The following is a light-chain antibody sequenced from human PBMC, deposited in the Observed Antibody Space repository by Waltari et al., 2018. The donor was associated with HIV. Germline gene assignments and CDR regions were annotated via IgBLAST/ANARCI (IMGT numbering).Light chain of an antibody. Sequence: QSALTQPASVSGAPGQSITISCTGTSRDVGGYRYVSWYQHHPGKAPKLMIFHVSNWPSGVTNRFCGSKAGNTPSLTISGLQAEDDAHYFCSSSSSSTALVVFGGWTKVTVL. CDR2: HVS. J-gene: IGLJ2*01. CDR1: SRDVGGYRY. CDR3: SSSSSSTALVV. V-gene: IGLV2-14*03.